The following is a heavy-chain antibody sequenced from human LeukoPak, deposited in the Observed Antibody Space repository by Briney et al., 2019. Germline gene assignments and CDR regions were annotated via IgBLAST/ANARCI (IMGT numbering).Heavy chain of an antibody. Sequence: ASVKVSCKASGYTFTNYYMHWVRQAPGQGLEWMGMINPSGGSTTYAQKFQGRVTMTRDTSTSTVYMELSSLRSEETAVYYCARVPYCSNGICYTHYYCDYWGQGTLLTVSS. CDR3: ARVPYCSNGICYTHYYCDY. J-gene: IGHJ4*02. CDR1: GYTFTNYY. D-gene: IGHD2-8*01. V-gene: IGHV1-46*01. CDR2: INPSGGST.